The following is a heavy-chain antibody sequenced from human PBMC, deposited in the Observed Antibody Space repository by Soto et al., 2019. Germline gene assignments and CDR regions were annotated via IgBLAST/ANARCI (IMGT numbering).Heavy chain of an antibody. V-gene: IGHV4-59*08. J-gene: IGHJ6*03. D-gene: IGHD5-12*01. Sequence: SETLSLTCTVSGGSVSTYHWSWIRQPPGKGLEWIGYIYSSGGANYNPSLKSRGIISVDTSMNQFSLNLNYVTAADTAVYYCARLAVATKPIYYYMDVWGKGTTVTVSS. CDR2: IYSSGGA. CDR1: GGSVSTYH. CDR3: ARLAVATKPIYYYMDV.